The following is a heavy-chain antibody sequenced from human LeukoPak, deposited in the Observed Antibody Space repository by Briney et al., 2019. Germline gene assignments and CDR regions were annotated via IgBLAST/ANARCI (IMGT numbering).Heavy chain of an antibody. D-gene: IGHD2-2*01. CDR2: INPSGGST. CDR3: ARERTKYQLLYYYYGMDV. V-gene: IGHV1-46*01. J-gene: IGHJ6*02. Sequence: ASVKVFCKASGYTFTSYYMHWVRQAPGQGLEWMGIINPSGGSTSYAQKFQGRVTMTRDTSTSTVYMELSSLRSEDAAVYYCARERTKYQLLYYYYGMDVWGQGTTVIVSS. CDR1: GYTFTSYY.